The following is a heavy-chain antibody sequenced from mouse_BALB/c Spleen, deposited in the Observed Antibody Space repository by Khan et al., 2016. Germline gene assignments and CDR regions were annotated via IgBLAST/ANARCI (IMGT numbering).Heavy chain of an antibody. CDR3: ARDGWGYYAMDY. Sequence: QVQLQQPGPGLVAPSQSLSITCTVSGFSLIAYGVNWVRQPPGKSLEWLGMIWGDGTTDYNSALKSRLNITKDNSKSQVFLKMNSLQTDDTARYYCARDGWGYYAMDYCGQGTSVTVSS. CDR2: IWGDGTT. CDR1: GFSLIAYG. D-gene: IGHD2-2*01. V-gene: IGHV2-6-7*01. J-gene: IGHJ4*01.